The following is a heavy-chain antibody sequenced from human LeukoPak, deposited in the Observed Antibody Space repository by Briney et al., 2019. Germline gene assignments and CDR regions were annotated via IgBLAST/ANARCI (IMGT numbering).Heavy chain of an antibody. CDR2: ISGSGGST. CDR1: GFTFSSYA. V-gene: IGHV3-23*01. D-gene: IGHD1-26*01. Sequence: PGGSLRLSCAASGFTFSSYAMSWVRQAPGKGLEWVSAISGSGGSTYYADSVKGRFTISRDNSKNTLYLQMNSLRAEDTAVYYCAKDRTYGGSYYGDFQQWGQGTLVTVSS. CDR3: AKDRTYGGSYYGDFQQ. J-gene: IGHJ1*01.